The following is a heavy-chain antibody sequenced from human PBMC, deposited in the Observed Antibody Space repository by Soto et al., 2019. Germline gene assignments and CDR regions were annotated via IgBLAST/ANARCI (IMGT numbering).Heavy chain of an antibody. V-gene: IGHV4-4*07. CDR1: GGSISSYD. CDR2: IYTSVST. J-gene: IGHJ6*02. D-gene: IGHD2-2*01. Sequence: XASLSLTCTVSGGSISSYDWSWIRQPAGKGLEWIGRIYTSVSTNYNPSLKSRVTMSVDTSKNQFSLKLSSVTAADTAVYYCARVSLHCSSTSCSKSAYYGMDVWGQGTTVTVSS. CDR3: ARVSLHCSSTSCSKSAYYGMDV.